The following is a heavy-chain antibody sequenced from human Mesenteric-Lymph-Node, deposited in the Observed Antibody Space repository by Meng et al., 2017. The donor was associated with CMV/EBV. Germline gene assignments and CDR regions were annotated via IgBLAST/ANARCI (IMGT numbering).Heavy chain of an antibody. CDR1: GGSFSGYY. CDR2: SDHRGSA. V-gene: IGHV4-34*01. J-gene: IGHJ1*01. Sequence: SAVYGGSFSGYYWAWIRQPPGKGLEWIGESDHRGSATYSPSLRSRLTLSVDMSKNQFSLRLTSVTAADTAVYYCARYSSSWAKYLQHWGQGSLVTVSS. D-gene: IGHD6-13*01. CDR3: ARYSSSWAKYLQH.